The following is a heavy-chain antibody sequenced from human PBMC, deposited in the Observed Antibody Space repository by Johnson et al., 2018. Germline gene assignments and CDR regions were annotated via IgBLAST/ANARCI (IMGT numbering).Heavy chain of an antibody. CDR3: ARRKYYDSSGYYYAQSGACDI. CDR1: GYSFTSYW. J-gene: IGHJ3*02. V-gene: IGHV5-51*01. Sequence: VQLVQSGAEVKKPGESLKISCKGSGYSFTSYWIGWVRQMPGKGLEWMGIIYPGDSDTRYSPSFQGQVTISADKSISTAYLQWSSLKASDTAMYFCARRKYYDSSGYYYAQSGACDIWGQGTMVTVSS. CDR2: IYPGDSDT. D-gene: IGHD3-22*01.